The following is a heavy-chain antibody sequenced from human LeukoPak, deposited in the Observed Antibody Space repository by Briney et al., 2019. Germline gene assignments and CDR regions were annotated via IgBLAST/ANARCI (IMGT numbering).Heavy chain of an antibody. V-gene: IGHV1-69*13. CDR1: GGTFSSYA. CDR2: IIPIFGTA. CDR3: ARSDYGDYYDYFDY. Sequence: SVKASCKASGGTFSSYAISWVRQAPGQGLEWMGGIIPIFGTANYAQKFQGRVTITADESTSTAYMELSSLRSEDTAVYYCARSDYGDYYDYFDYWGQGTLVTVSS. D-gene: IGHD4-17*01. J-gene: IGHJ4*02.